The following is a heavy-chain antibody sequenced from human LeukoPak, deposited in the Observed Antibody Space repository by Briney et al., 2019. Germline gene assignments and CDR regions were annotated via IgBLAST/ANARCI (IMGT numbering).Heavy chain of an antibody. CDR3: VRDGEYSHGIDFDY. CDR2: ISNDGSDK. V-gene: IGHV3-30*03. Sequence: GGSLRLSCAAPGVTFSNYAMHWVRQSPGKGLEWVAVISNDGSDKHHADSVKGRFTVSRDNSKHTVYLQMDRLRAEDTAIYYCVRDGEYSHGIDFDYWGQGTLVTVSP. CDR1: GVTFSNYA. J-gene: IGHJ4*02. D-gene: IGHD5-18*01.